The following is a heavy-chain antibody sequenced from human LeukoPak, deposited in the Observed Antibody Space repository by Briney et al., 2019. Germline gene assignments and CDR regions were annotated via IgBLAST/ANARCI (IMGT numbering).Heavy chain of an antibody. D-gene: IGHD6-19*01. CDR2: ISAYDGNT. CDR3: ARDVEEQWLSPLEGNAFDI. V-gene: IGHV1-18*01. CDR1: GYTFTSYG. J-gene: IGHJ3*02. Sequence: ASVKVSCKASGYTFTSYGISWVRQAPGQGLEWMGWISAYDGNTNYAQKLQGRVTMTTDTSTSTAYMELRSLRSDDTAVYYCARDVEEQWLSPLEGNAFDIWGQGTMVTVSS.